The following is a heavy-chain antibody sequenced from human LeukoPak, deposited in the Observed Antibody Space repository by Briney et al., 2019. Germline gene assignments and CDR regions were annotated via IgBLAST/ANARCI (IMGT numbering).Heavy chain of an antibody. CDR2: IYSGGST. J-gene: IGHJ6*03. Sequence: GGSLRLSCAASGFTVSSNYMSWVRQAPGKGLEWVSVIYSGGSTYYVDSVKGRFTISRDNSKNTLYLQMNSLRGEDTAVYYCARGRGTHYYYYMDVWGKGTTVTVSS. D-gene: IGHD1/OR15-1a*01. CDR1: GFTVSSNY. V-gene: IGHV3-53*01. CDR3: ARGRGTHYYYYMDV.